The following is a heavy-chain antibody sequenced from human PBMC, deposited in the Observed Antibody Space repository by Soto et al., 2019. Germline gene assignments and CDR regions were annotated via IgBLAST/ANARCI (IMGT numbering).Heavy chain of an antibody. J-gene: IGHJ5*02. D-gene: IGHD2-15*01. Sequence: QVQLQESGPGLVKPSQTLSLTCTVSGGSISSGGYYWNWIRQHPGKGLEWIGYISYSGSTYYNPSLXPLVTIAVDTSKXPFXLXVTSVTAADTAVSYCAKDRGQYCSGGNCYSGAWFDHGGQGTLVTVSS. CDR3: AKDRGQYCSGGNCYSGAWFDH. CDR2: ISYSGST. CDR1: GGSISSGGYY. V-gene: IGHV4-31*01.